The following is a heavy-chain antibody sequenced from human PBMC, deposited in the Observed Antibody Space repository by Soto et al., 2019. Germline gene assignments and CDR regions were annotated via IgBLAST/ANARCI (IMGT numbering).Heavy chain of an antibody. V-gene: IGHV4-59*01. Sequence: QVQLQESGPGLVKPSETLSLTCTVSGGSISSYYCIWIRQSPGKGLEYIGYIYHSGSTNYNPSLKSRVTISKDTSKNQFSLKLTSVTAADTAVYYCATRFYSSGVLVDYWGQGTLVTVSP. D-gene: IGHD3-10*01. CDR1: GGSISSYY. J-gene: IGHJ4*02. CDR3: ATRFYSSGVLVDY. CDR2: IYHSGST.